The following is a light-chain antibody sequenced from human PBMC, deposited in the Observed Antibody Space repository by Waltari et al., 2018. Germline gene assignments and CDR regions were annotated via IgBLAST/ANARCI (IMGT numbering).Light chain of an antibody. J-gene: IGKJ1*01. Sequence: EIVMTQSPATLSVSPGERATLSCRASQSVSSKLAWYQQKPGQAPRLLIYGASTRATGVPARFSGSGSGPEYILTISSLQSEDFAVYYCQHHNNWPPRWTFGQGTKGEIK. CDR2: GAS. V-gene: IGKV3-15*01. CDR3: QHHNNWPPRWT. CDR1: QSVSSK.